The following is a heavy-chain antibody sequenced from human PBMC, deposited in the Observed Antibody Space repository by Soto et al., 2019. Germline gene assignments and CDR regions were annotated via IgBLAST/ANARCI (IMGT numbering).Heavy chain of an antibody. Sequence: SATLYLTCPIYGFSIHSYYWSCIRQPPGKGLEWIGYIYYSGSTNYNPSLKSRVTISVDTSKNQFSLKLSSVTAADTAVYYCARVLFGRGNWFDPWGQGTLVTVS. D-gene: IGHD3-3*01. V-gene: IGHV4-59*01. CDR2: IYYSGST. CDR3: ARVLFGRGNWFDP. J-gene: IGHJ5*02. CDR1: GFSIHSYY.